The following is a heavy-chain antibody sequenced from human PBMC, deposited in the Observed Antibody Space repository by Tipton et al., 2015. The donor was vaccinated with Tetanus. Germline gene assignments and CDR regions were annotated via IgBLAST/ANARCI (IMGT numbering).Heavy chain of an antibody. CDR3: ARTWGVWVTSIDAFDI. D-gene: IGHD3-16*01. CDR2: IYYSGST. Sequence: LRLSCTVSGGSISTRNYFWGWIRQAPGKGLEWIGNIYYSGSTDYNPSLKSRVAISADTSKNQFSLKLSSVTAADTAVYYCARTWGVWVTSIDAFDIWGQGTKVAVSS. J-gene: IGHJ3*02. V-gene: IGHV4-39*01. CDR1: GGSISTRNYF.